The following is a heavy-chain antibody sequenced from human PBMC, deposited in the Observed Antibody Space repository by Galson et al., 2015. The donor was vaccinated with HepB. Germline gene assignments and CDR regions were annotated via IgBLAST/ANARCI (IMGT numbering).Heavy chain of an antibody. Sequence: SVKVSCKASGGTFSSYAISWVRQAPGQGLEWMGGIIPIFGTANYAQKFQGRVTITADESTSTAYMELSSLRSEDTAVYYCAREGEGWELLSDAFDVWGQGTMVTVSS. CDR3: AREGEGWELLSDAFDV. V-gene: IGHV1-69*13. CDR2: IIPIFGTA. J-gene: IGHJ3*01. D-gene: IGHD1-26*01. CDR1: GGTFSSYA.